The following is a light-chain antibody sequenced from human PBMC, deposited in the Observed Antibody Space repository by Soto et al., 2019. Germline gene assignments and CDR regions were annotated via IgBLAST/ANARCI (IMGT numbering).Light chain of an antibody. J-gene: IGKJ1*01. CDR3: QQYNRYSGT. CDR1: QSISSW. V-gene: IGKV1-5*03. CDR2: KAS. Sequence: DIQMTQSPSTLSASVGDRVTITCRASQSISSWLAWYQQKPGKAPKLLIYKASSLESGVPSRFNGNGSGTKYLLTIRSRQPDDFATYYGQQYNRYSGTCGKGTKGEIK.